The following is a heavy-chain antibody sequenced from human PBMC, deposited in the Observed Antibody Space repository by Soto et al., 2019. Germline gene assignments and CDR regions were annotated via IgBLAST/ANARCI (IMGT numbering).Heavy chain of an antibody. CDR2: IYYSGST. D-gene: IGHD2-2*01. CDR3: ARDQGGYCSSTSCSVMGRSRWFDA. Sequence: SETLSLTRTVSGGSISSGGYYWSWIRQHPGQCLEWIGYIYYSGSTYYNPSLKSRVTISVDTSKNQFSLKLSSVTAADTAVYYCARDQGGYCSSTSCSVMGRSRWFDAWGQGTRVTVSS. V-gene: IGHV4-31*02. J-gene: IGHJ5*02. CDR1: GGSISSGGYY.